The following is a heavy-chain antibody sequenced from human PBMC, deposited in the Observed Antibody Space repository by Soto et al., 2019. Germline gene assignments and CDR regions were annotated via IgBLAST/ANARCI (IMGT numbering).Heavy chain of an antibody. V-gene: IGHV4-61*01. D-gene: IGHD4-17*01. CDR2: IYYSGST. J-gene: IGHJ6*02. CDR1: GGSVSSGSYY. Sequence: ETLSLTCTVSGGSVSSGSYYWSWIRQPPGKGLEWIGYIYYSGSTNYNPSLKSRVTISVDTSKNQFSLKLSSVTAADTAVYYCASEDGYYGMDVWGQGTTVTVSS. CDR3: ASEDGYYGMDV.